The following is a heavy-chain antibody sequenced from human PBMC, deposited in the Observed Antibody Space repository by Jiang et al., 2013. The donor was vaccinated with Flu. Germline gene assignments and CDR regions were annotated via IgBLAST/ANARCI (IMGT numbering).Heavy chain of an antibody. CDR2: IYYSGST. J-gene: IGHJ3*02. D-gene: IGHD4-11*01. CDR3: ARPARLSTLHDAFDI. CDR1: GGSISSSSYY. Sequence: GSGLVKPSETLSLTCTVSGGSISSSSYYWGWIRQPPGKGLEWIGYIYYSGSTYYNPSLRSRVTMSVDTSKNQFSLKLNSVTAADTAVYFCARPARLSTLHDAFDIWGQGTMVTVSS. V-gene: IGHV4-39*01.